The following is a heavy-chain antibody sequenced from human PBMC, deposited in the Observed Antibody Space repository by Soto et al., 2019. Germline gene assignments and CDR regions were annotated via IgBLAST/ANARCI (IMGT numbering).Heavy chain of an antibody. CDR2: ISYSGSA. D-gene: IGHD4-17*01. CDR3: ARRYGASFDY. CDR1: GGSISSGNYY. J-gene: IGHJ4*02. V-gene: IGHV4-30-4*02. Sequence: SETLSLTCTVSGGSISSGNYYWSWIRQPPGKGLEWIGFISYSGSAYYNPSLKSRVTISVDTSKNQFSLKLSSVTAADTAVYYCARRYGASFDYWGQGTLVTVSS.